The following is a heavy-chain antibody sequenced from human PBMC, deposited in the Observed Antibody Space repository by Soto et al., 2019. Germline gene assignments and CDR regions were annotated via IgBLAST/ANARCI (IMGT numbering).Heavy chain of an antibody. CDR1: GFTFSSYA. CDR3: VKGCSGARSLYYYYYYGMDV. V-gene: IGHV3-64D*06. Sequence: QAGGSLRLSCSASGFTFSSYAMHWVRQAPGKGLEYVSAISSNGGSTYYADSVKGRFTISRDNSKNTLYLQMSSLRAEDTAVYYCVKGCSGARSLYYYYYYGMDVWGQGTTVTVSS. J-gene: IGHJ6*02. CDR2: ISSNGGST. D-gene: IGHD2-15*01.